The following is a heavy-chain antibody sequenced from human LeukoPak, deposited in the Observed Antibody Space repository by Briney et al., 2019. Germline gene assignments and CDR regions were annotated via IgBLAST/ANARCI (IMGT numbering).Heavy chain of an antibody. J-gene: IGHJ4*02. Sequence: HAGGSLRLSCAASGLTSSSYAMSWVRQAPGKGLEWVSGISGSGGSTYYADSVNGRFTISRDNSKNTLYLQMNSLRAEDTAVYYCAKNSGGSCYSAADYWGQGTLVTVSS. CDR2: ISGSGGST. CDR1: GLTSSSYA. CDR3: AKNSGGSCYSAADY. V-gene: IGHV3-23*01. D-gene: IGHD2-15*01.